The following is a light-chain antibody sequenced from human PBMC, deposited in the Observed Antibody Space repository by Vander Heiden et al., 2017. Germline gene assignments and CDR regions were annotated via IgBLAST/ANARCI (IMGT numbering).Light chain of an antibody. V-gene: IGKV3-20*01. Sequence: IVLTQSPGTLSLSPGDRATLSCRASQSVRSSDLAWYHQKPGQTTRLLICAASSRAAGIPDRLSGSGSGTDFTLTISRLEPEDLTVYHCQQYGTAPWTFGQGTKVEIK. CDR2: AAS. CDR1: QSVRSSD. J-gene: IGKJ1*01. CDR3: QQYGTAPWT.